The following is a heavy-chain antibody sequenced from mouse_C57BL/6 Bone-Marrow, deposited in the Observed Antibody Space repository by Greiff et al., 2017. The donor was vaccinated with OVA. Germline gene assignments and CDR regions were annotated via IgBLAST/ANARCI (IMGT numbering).Heavy chain of an antibody. CDR1: GFNIKDDY. V-gene: IGHV14-4*01. CDR2: IDPENGDT. J-gene: IGHJ2*01. Sequence: VQLQQSGAELVRPGASVKLSCTASGFNIKDDYMHWVKQRPEQGLEWIGWIDPENGDTEYASKFQGKATITADTSCNTAYLQLRSLTSEDTAVYYCTSYGNFDYWGQGTTLTVSS. CDR3: TSYGNFDY. D-gene: IGHD2-1*01.